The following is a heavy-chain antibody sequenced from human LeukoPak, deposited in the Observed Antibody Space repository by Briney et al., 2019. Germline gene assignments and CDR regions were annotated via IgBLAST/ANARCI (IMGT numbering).Heavy chain of an antibody. CDR3: ATRYDFWSGYNLYYFDY. Sequence: ASVKVSCKVSGYTLTELAMHWVRQAPGKGLEWMGWFDPEDGETIYAQKLQGRVTMTEDTSTDTAYMELSSLRSEDTAVYYCATRYDFWSGYNLYYFDYWGQGTLVTVSS. V-gene: IGHV1-24*01. J-gene: IGHJ4*02. CDR2: FDPEDGET. CDR1: GYTLTELA. D-gene: IGHD3-3*01.